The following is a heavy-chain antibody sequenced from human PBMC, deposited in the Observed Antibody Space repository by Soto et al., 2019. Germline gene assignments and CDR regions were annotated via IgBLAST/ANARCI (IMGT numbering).Heavy chain of an antibody. Sequence: GGSLRLSCAASGFTFSSYWMSWVHQAPGKGLEWVANIKQDGSEKYYVDSVKGRFTISRDNAKNSLYLQMNSLRAEDTAVYYCAREWDGYNYNYYYGMDVWGQGTTVTVSS. CDR1: GFTFSSYW. D-gene: IGHD5-12*01. J-gene: IGHJ6*02. CDR3: AREWDGYNYNYYYGMDV. CDR2: IKQDGSEK. V-gene: IGHV3-7*01.